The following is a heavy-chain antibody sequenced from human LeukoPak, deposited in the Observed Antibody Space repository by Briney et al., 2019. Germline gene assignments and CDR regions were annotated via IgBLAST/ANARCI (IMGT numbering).Heavy chain of an antibody. CDR3: ARTPITMVRGDNWFDP. Sequence: ASVKVSCKASGYTFTSCYMHWVRQAPGQGLEWMGIINPSGGSTSYAQKFQGRVTMTRDTSTSTVYMELSSLRSEDTAVYYCARTPITMVRGDNWFDPWGQGTLVTVSS. CDR2: INPSGGST. V-gene: IGHV1-46*01. CDR1: GYTFTSCY. D-gene: IGHD3-10*01. J-gene: IGHJ5*02.